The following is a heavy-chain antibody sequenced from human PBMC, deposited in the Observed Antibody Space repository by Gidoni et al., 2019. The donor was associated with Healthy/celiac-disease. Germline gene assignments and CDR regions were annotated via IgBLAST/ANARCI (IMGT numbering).Heavy chain of an antibody. CDR2: INPSGGST. Sequence: HGQGLEWMGIINPSGGSTSYAQKFQGRVTMTRDTSTSTVYMELSSLRSEDTAVYYCARASDYDILTGYYPYFDYWGQGTLVTVSS. V-gene: IGHV1-46*01. D-gene: IGHD3-9*01. J-gene: IGHJ4*02. CDR3: ARASDYDILTGYYPYFDY.